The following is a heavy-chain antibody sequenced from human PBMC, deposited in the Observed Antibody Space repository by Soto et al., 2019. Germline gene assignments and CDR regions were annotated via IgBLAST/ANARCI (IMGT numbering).Heavy chain of an antibody. CDR3: ARDGPYYYASSMDV. V-gene: IGHV3-53*04. CDR2: LHSGGDT. Sequence: EVQLVESGGGLVQPGGSLRLSCVASGIPVSSNYMTWVRQAPGKGLEWVSVLHSGGDTYYANSVKGRFTISRHDSTNTLFLHMNSLTVEETAVYYCARDGPYYYASSMDVWGQGTTVTVSS. D-gene: IGHD3-10*01. CDR1: GIPVSSNY. J-gene: IGHJ6*02.